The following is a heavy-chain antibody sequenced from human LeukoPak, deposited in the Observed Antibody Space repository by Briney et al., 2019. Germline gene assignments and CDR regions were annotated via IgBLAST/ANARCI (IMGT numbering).Heavy chain of an antibody. CDR2: INPNSGGT. J-gene: IGHJ4*02. D-gene: IGHD6-19*01. CDR1: GYTFTGYY. V-gene: IGHV1-2*02. Sequence: GASVKVSCTASGYTFTGYYMHWVRQAPGQGLEWMVWINPNSGGTNYAQKFQGRVTMTRDTSISTAYMELSRLRSDDTAVYYCARGSSGWPDRHLDYWGQGTLVTVSS. CDR3: ARGSSGWPDRHLDY.